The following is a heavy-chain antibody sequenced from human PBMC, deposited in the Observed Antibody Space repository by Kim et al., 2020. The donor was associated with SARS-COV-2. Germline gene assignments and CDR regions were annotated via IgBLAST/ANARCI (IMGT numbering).Heavy chain of an antibody. V-gene: IGHV4-31*03. D-gene: IGHD2-15*01. CDR3: ASEGVVVAATQPLYCYYGMDV. Sequence: SETLSLTCTVSGGSISSGGYYWSWIRQHPGKGLEWIGYIYYSGSTYYNPSLKSRVTISVDTSKNQFSLKLSSVTAADTAVYYCASEGVVVAATQPLYCYYGMDVWGQGTTVTVSS. J-gene: IGHJ6*02. CDR1: GGSISSGGYY. CDR2: IYYSGST.